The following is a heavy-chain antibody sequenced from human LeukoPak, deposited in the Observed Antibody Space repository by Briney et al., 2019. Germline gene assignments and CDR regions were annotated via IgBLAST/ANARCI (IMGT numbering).Heavy chain of an antibody. V-gene: IGHV4-39*01. J-gene: IGHJ4*02. CDR3: ARHCNHYYDSSPPDY. D-gene: IGHD3-22*01. CDR1: GGSISSGSYY. Sequence: SETLSLTCTVSGGSISSGSYYWGWIRQPPGKGLEWIGSIYYSGSTYYNPSLKSRVTISVDTSKNQFSLKLSSVTAADTAVYYCARHCNHYYDSSPPDYWGQGTLVTVSS. CDR2: IYYSGST.